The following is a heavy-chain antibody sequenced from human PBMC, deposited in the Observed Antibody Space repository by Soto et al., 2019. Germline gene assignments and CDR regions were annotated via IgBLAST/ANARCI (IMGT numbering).Heavy chain of an antibody. CDR1: GFTFGSYW. J-gene: IGHJ4*02. CDR2: IKSKTDGGTT. CDR3: TTPERYFDWSGPF. V-gene: IGHV3-15*01. Sequence: GGSRRLSCAASGFTFGSYWMSWVRQAPGKGLEWVGRIKSKTDGGTTDYAAPVKVRFTISRDDSKNTLYLQMNSLKTEDTAVYYCTTPERYFDWSGPFWGQGTLVTVSS. D-gene: IGHD3-9*01.